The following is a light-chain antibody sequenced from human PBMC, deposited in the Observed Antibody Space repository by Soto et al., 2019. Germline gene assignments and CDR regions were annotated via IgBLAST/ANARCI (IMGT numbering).Light chain of an antibody. V-gene: IGLV1-47*02. CDR2: SNN. CDR3: AAWEDSVNLWL. CDR1: PSNIGSNY. Sequence: QSVLTQPPSASGAPGQTVTLSCSGSPSNIGSNYVYWYQHLPGTAPKLLIYSNNQRPSGVPDRFSGSKSGTSGSLAISGLRSEDEADYYCAAWEDSVNLWLFGGRTKLTVL. J-gene: IGLJ3*02.